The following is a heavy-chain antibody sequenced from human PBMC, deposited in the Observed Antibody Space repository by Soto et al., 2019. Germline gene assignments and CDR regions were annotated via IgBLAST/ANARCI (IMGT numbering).Heavy chain of an antibody. Sequence: SETLSLTCTVSGCSISSYYWSWIRQPPGKGLEWIGYIYYSGSTNYNPSLKSRVTISVDTSKNQFSLKLSSVTAADTAVYYCARDARNGMYGWGQGTTVTVSS. CDR1: GCSISSYY. D-gene: IGHD6-6*01. CDR2: IYYSGST. J-gene: IGHJ6*02. CDR3: ARDARNGMYG. V-gene: IGHV4-59*01.